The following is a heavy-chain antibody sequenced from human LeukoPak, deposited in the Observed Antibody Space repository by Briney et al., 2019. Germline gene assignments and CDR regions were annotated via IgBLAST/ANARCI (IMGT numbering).Heavy chain of an antibody. D-gene: IGHD1-1*01. CDR1: GFVFSNYD. J-gene: IGHJ4*02. Sequence: PGGSLRLSCAASGFVFSNYDMHWVRQAPGKGLEWVAIIWLDGSATYYGDSVKGRFTVSRDNSNNTLYLQMNSLRVEDTAVYYCARDLNGEDFDYWGQGTLVAVSS. CDR3: ARDLNGEDFDY. CDR2: IWLDGSAT. V-gene: IGHV3-33*01.